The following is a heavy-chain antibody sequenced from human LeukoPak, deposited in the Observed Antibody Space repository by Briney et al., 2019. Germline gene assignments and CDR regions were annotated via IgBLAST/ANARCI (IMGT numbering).Heavy chain of an antibody. CDR2: ISYDGSNK. CDR1: GFTFSSYA. J-gene: IGHJ4*02. CDR3: ARDGVEWELLFLYY. D-gene: IGHD1-26*01. Sequence: SGRSPRLSCAASGFTFSSYAMHWVRQAPGKGLEWVAVISYDGSNKYYADSVKGRFTISRDNSKNTLYLQMNSLRAEDTAVYYCARDGVEWELLFLYYWGQGTLVTVSS. V-gene: IGHV3-30*04.